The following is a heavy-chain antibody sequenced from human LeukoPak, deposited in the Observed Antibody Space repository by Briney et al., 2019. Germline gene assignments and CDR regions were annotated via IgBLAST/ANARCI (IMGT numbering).Heavy chain of an antibody. V-gene: IGHV3-48*01. CDR2: ISISNSTI. CDR1: GFTFSSYS. J-gene: IGHJ5*02. Sequence: QPGGSLRLSCAASGFTFSSYSMNSVRQAPGKGLEWVSYISISNSTIYYADSVKGRFTFSRANAKNSLYLQMNSLRAEDTAVYYCARDGVAAARVYWFDPWGQGTLVTVSS. CDR3: ARDGVAAARVYWFDP. D-gene: IGHD6-13*01.